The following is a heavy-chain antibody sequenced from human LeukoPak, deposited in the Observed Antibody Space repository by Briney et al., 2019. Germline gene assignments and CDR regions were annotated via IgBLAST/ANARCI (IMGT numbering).Heavy chain of an antibody. V-gene: IGHV4-39*01. CDR3: ASMEPDYDILTGYYTH. Sequence: SETLSLACTVSGGSISSSSYYWGWIRQPPGKGLEWIGSIYYSGSTYYNPSLKSRVTISVDTSKNQFSLKLSSVTAADTAVYYCASMEPDYDILTGYYTHWGQGTLVTVSS. CDR2: IYYSGST. J-gene: IGHJ4*02. D-gene: IGHD3-9*01. CDR1: GGSISSSSYY.